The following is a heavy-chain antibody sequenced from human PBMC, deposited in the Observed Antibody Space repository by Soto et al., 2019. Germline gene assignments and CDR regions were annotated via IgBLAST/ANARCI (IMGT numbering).Heavy chain of an antibody. Sequence: QVQLQQWGAGLLKPSETLSLTCAVYGGSFSGYYWTWIRQPPGTGLAWIGEINHSGSTNYNPSLTRRVTMSTNTSTNRFSLALSSVTAADPAVYYCAREKSTGLCDSWGHGTLVTVSS. CDR3: AREKSTGLCDS. J-gene: IGHJ5*01. V-gene: IGHV4-34*01. CDR2: INHSGST. CDR1: GGSFSGYY. D-gene: IGHD2-8*02.